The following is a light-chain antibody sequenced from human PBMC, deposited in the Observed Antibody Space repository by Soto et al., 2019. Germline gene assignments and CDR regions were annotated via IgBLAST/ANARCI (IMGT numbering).Light chain of an antibody. CDR1: QSVSSSY. V-gene: IGKV3-20*01. CDR2: GAS. Sequence: EIVLTQSPGTRSLSPGERATLSCRASQSVSSSYLAWYQQKPGLAPRLLIYGASSRATGIPDRFSGSGSGTDFTLTIGRLEPEDFAVYYCQQYGSSLFTFGPGTKVDIK. J-gene: IGKJ3*01. CDR3: QQYGSSLFT.